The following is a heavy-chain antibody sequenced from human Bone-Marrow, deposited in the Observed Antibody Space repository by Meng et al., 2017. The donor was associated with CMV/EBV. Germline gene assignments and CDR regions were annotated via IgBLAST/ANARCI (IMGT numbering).Heavy chain of an antibody. Sequence: SETLSLTCTVSGGSISSSSYYWGWIRQPPGKGLEWIGSIYYSGSTYYNPSLKSRVTISVDTSKNQFSLKLSSVTAADTAVYYCARYGYDFWSGYYSDWGQGTLVTVSS. CDR1: GGSISSSSYY. CDR2: IYYSGST. V-gene: IGHV4-39*01. D-gene: IGHD3-3*01. J-gene: IGHJ4*02. CDR3: ARYGYDFWSGYYSD.